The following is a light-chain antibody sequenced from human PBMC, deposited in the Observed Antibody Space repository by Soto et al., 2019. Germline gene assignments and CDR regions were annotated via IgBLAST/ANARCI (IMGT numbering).Light chain of an antibody. CDR1: QSVSSY. Sequence: EIVLTQSPATLSLSPGERATLSCRASQSVSSYLAWYQQKPGQAPRLLIYDASNRATGIPTRFSGSGSETVFTLTISNPEPEAIAVYYCQQRSNWPPLLTFGGGTKVEIK. CDR2: DAS. CDR3: QQRSNWPPLLT. J-gene: IGKJ4*01. V-gene: IGKV3-11*01.